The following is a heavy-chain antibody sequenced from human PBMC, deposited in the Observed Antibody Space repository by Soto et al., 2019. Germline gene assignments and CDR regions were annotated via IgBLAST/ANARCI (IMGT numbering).Heavy chain of an antibody. V-gene: IGHV4-4*02. D-gene: IGHD6-19*01. J-gene: IGHJ4*02. CDR2: IFHIVTS. CDR1: GDSITSNDC. Sequence: PSETLSLTGAVSGDSITSNDCWSWVRQPPGRGPEWIGQIFHIVTSNYSPSLKSRVTISLDKSRNHFSLHLTSVTPVDSAMYYCASRSGNSSGWNAYFDYCGQRILVTVSS. CDR3: ASRSGNSSGWNAYFDY.